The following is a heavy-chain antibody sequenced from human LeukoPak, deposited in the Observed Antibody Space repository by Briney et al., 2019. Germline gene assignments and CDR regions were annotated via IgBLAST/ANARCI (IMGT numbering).Heavy chain of an antibody. V-gene: IGHV3-23*01. CDR1: GFTFSSYA. CDR2: ISGSGGST. J-gene: IGHJ4*02. D-gene: IGHD3-3*01. Sequence: GGSLRLSCAASGFTFSSYAMSWVRQAPGKGLEWVSAISGSGGSTYYADSVKGRFTISRDNSKNTLYLQMNSLRAEDTAVYYCAKRPLHPRITIFGVVIETVGYFDYWGQGTLVTVSS. CDR3: AKRPLHPRITIFGVVIETVGYFDY.